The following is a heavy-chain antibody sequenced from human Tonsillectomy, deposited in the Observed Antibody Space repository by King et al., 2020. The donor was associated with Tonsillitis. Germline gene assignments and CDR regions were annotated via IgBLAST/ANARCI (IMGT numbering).Heavy chain of an antibody. CDR2: INPHSGDT. CDR3: ARDGYDFWSGYYLSGGTDV. J-gene: IGHJ6*02. CDR1: GYTFTGYY. V-gene: IGHV1-2*04. D-gene: IGHD3-3*01. Sequence: QLVQSGAEVKKPGASVKVSCTASGYTFTGYYIYWVRQAPGQGLEWMGSINPHSGDTNYAQKFQGWVTMTTEPSISTVYMELSRLTSDDTGIYYCARDGYDFWSGYYLSGGTDVWGQGTTVTVSS.